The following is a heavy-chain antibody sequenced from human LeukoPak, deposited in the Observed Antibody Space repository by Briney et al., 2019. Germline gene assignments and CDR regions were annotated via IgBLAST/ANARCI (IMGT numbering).Heavy chain of an antibody. CDR2: ISPGDSGI. D-gene: IGHD3-16*01. CDR3: AAGGASAP. Sequence: GESLKISCKGSGYSFTNFWVGWVRQMPGKGLEWMGVISPGDSGIRYSPSFQGQVTISVDKSISTAYLQWSSLKASDSAMYYCAAGGASAPWGQGTLVTVSS. V-gene: IGHV5-51*01. J-gene: IGHJ5*02. CDR1: GYSFTNFW.